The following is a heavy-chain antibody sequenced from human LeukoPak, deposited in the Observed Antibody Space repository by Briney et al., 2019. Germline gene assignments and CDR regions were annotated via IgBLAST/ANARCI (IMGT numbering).Heavy chain of an antibody. CDR3: ARDHGRDGDY. CDR2: IIPIFGTA. CDR1: GGTFSSYA. Sequence: GASVKVSCKASGGTFSSYAISWVRQAPGQGLEWMGGIIPIFGTANYAQKLQGRVTMTTDTSTSTAYMELRSLRSDDTAVYYCARDHGRDGDYWGQGTLVTVSS. V-gene: IGHV1-69*05. J-gene: IGHJ4*02. D-gene: IGHD5-24*01.